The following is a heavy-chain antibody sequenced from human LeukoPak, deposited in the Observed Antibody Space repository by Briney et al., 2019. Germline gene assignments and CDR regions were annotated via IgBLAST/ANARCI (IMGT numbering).Heavy chain of an antibody. CDR2: IIPIFGTA. CDR1: GGTFSSYA. CDR3: ARVVVPAAMGNWFDP. V-gene: IGHV1-69*05. Sequence: SVKVSFKASGGTFSSYAISWVRQAPGQGLEWMGGIIPIFGTANYAQKFQGRVTITTDESTSTAYMGLSSLRSEDTAVYYCARVVVPAAMGNWFDPWGQGTLVTVSS. D-gene: IGHD2-2*01. J-gene: IGHJ5*02.